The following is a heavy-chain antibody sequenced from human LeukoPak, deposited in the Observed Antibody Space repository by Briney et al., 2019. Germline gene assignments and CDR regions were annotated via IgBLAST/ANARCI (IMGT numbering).Heavy chain of an antibody. J-gene: IGHJ4*02. V-gene: IGHV3-23*01. CDR1: GFTFSSYA. D-gene: IGHD6-19*01. Sequence: GGSLRLSCAASGFTFSSYAMSWVRQAPGKGLEWVSAISGSGGSTYYADSVKGRFTISRDTSNNTLYLQMNSRSCEDTAVNYCSVTGYSSGWYRYWGQGTLVTVSS. CDR2: ISGSGGST. CDR3: SVTGYSSGWYRY.